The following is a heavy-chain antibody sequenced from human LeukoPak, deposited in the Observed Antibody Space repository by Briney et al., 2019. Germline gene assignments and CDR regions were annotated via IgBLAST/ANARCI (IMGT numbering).Heavy chain of an antibody. Sequence: GASVKVSCKASGFIFTKYGISWVRQAPGQGLEWVGWISGYNGDTNYAQKLQGRVTMTTDTSTTAAYMELRSLRSDDTVFYYCARDPSNTSGWKTWFDTWGQGTLVTVSS. V-gene: IGHV1-18*01. D-gene: IGHD6-19*01. CDR2: ISGYNGDT. J-gene: IGHJ5*02. CDR1: GFIFTKYG. CDR3: ARDPSNTSGWKTWFDT.